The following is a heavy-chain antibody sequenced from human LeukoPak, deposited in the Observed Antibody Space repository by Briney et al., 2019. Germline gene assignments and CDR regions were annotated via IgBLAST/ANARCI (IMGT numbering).Heavy chain of an antibody. Sequence: PGGSLRLSCAASGFTFSSYAMHWVRQAPGKGLEWVAVISYDGSNKYYADSVKGRFTISRDNSKNTLYLQMNSLRAEDTAVYYCTRAGGSGSYYNLPAYFDYWGQGTLVTVSS. J-gene: IGHJ4*02. CDR2: ISYDGSNK. CDR1: GFTFSSYA. V-gene: IGHV3-30*04. CDR3: TRAGGSGSYYNLPAYFDY. D-gene: IGHD3-10*01.